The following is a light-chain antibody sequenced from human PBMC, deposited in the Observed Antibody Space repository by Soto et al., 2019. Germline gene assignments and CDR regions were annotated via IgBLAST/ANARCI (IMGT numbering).Light chain of an antibody. V-gene: IGKV3-15*01. CDR1: QSVYST. Sequence: EIVMTQSLATLSVSPGERATLSCRASQSVYSTLAWYQQKPGQAPRLLIYGASTRATGIPARFSGTGSATEFTLTISSLQSEDSAVYYCQQYNKWPLTFGGGTKVEIK. CDR2: GAS. J-gene: IGKJ4*01. CDR3: QQYNKWPLT.